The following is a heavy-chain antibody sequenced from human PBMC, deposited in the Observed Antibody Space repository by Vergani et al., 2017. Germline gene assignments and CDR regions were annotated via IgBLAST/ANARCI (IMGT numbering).Heavy chain of an antibody. J-gene: IGHJ6*02. CDR1: GGSISSYY. Sequence: QVQLQESGPGLVKPSETLSLTCTVSGGSISSYYWSWIRQPPGKGLEWIGYIYYSGSTNYNPSLKSRVTISVDTSKNQFSLKLSSVTAADTAVYYCASHKTGYPDYYGMDVWGQGTTVTVSS. CDR2: IYYSGST. V-gene: IGHV4-59*01. CDR3: ASHKTGYPDYYGMDV. D-gene: IGHD3-9*01.